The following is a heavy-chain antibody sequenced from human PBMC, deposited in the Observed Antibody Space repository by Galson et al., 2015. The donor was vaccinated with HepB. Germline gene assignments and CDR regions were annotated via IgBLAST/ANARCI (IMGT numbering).Heavy chain of an antibody. J-gene: IGHJ6*02. D-gene: IGHD2/OR15-2a*01. CDR2: IRSSTGYI. CDR3: ARDVKNQYYYYDMDV. Sequence: SLRLSCAASGFTFSSYSMNWVRQAPGKGLEWVSCIRSSTGYIYYADSVEGRFAISRDNAKNSLFLQMNSLRAEDTAVYYCARDVKNQYYYYDMDVWGQGTTVTVSS. CDR1: GFTFSSYS. V-gene: IGHV3-21*01.